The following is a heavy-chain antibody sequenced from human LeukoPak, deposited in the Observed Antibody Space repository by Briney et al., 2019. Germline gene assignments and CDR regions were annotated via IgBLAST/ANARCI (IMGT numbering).Heavy chain of an antibody. Sequence: GGSLRLSCAASGFTFSSYSMNWVRQAPGKGLEWVSFISTSSSYIHYADSVKGRFTISRDNAKNSLYLQMNSLRAEDTAVYYCVRDFVAMVRDLYYYMDVWGKGTTVTISS. CDR3: VRDFVAMVRDLYYYMDV. CDR2: ISTSSSYI. V-gene: IGHV3-21*01. J-gene: IGHJ6*03. CDR1: GFTFSSYS. D-gene: IGHD3-10*01.